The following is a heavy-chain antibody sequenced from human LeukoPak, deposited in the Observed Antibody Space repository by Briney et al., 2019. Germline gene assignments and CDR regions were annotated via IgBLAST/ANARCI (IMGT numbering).Heavy chain of an antibody. Sequence: PGGSLRLSCAASGFTFDDYGMSWVRQAPGKGLEWVSGINWNGGSTGYADSVKGRFTISRDNAKNSLYLQMNSLRAEDTALYYCARSTAGIIAVAGSDYWGQGTLVTVYS. V-gene: IGHV3-20*04. J-gene: IGHJ4*02. CDR3: ARSTAGIIAVAGSDY. CDR2: INWNGGST. D-gene: IGHD6-19*01. CDR1: GFTFDDYG.